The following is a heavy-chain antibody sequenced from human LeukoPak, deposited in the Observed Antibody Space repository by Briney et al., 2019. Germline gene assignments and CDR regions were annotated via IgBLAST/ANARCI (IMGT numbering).Heavy chain of an antibody. CDR1: GFTFSSFW. CDR3: ASSMVRGVISIRDYYYMDV. CDR2: MKSDGST. D-gene: IGHD3-10*01. J-gene: IGHJ6*03. V-gene: IGHV3-74*01. Sequence: GGSLRLSCAASGFTFSSFWMHWVRQAPGKGLVWVSRMKSDGSTNYADSVRGRFTISRDNAKNTVSLQMNSLRVEDTGVYYCASSMVRGVISIRDYYYMDVWGKGTTVTVSS.